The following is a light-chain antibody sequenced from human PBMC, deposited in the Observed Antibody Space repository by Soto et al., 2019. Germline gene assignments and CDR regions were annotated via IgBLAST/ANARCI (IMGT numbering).Light chain of an antibody. J-gene: IGKJ1*01. V-gene: IGKV1-5*01. CDR2: DAS. CDR3: QHYNSYSEA. CDR1: QSISSW. Sequence: DIQMTQSPSTLSASVVYRFTITCLASQSISSWLAWYQQKPGKAPKLLIYDASSLESGVPSRFSGSGSGTEFTLTISSLQPDDFATYYCQHYNSYSEACGQGNKGDIK.